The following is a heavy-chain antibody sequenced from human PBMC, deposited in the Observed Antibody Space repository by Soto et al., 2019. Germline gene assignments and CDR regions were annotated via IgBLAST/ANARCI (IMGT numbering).Heavy chain of an antibody. Sequence: GGSLRLSCAASGFTFSSYSMNWVRQAPGKGLEWLSYVSSGSSIYYADSVKGRFTISRDNAENSLYLQMDSLGAEDTAVYYCARRIATPRIGAFDIWGQGTMVTVS. CDR1: GFTFSSYS. J-gene: IGHJ3*02. V-gene: IGHV3-48*01. CDR3: ARRIATPRIGAFDI. D-gene: IGHD6-13*01. CDR2: VSSGSSI.